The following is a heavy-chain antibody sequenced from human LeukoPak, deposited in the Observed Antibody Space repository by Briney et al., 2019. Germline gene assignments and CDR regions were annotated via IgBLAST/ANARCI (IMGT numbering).Heavy chain of an antibody. CDR3: AKHLRRRFFSKTLGFDP. Sequence: SETLSLTCTVSGGSISSYYWSWIRQPPGKGLEWIGYIYYSENTYYNPSLKSRVTISVDASKNQFSLKLRSVTAADTAVYYCAKHLRRRFFSKTLGFDPWGQGTLVTVSS. CDR1: GGSISSYY. D-gene: IGHD3-3*01. CDR2: IYYSENT. J-gene: IGHJ5*02. V-gene: IGHV4-59*08.